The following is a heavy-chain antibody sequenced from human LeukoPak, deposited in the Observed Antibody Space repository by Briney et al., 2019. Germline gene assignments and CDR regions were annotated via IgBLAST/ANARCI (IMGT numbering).Heavy chain of an antibody. V-gene: IGHV3-33*01. CDR1: AFTFSSYG. D-gene: IGHD3-9*01. CDR3: ARDIWKFKGTGYPGDC. CDR2: IWYDGSNK. J-gene: IGHJ4*02. Sequence: PGTSLRLSCAASAFTFSSYGLHWVRQAPGKGLEWVAVIWYDGSNKYYADSVKGRFTISRDNSKNTLYLQLNSLRAEDTAIYYCARDIWKFKGTGYPGDCWGQGTLVTVSS.